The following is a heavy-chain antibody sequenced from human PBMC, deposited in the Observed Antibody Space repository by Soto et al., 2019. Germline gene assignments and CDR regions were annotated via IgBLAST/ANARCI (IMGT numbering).Heavy chain of an antibody. Sequence: QVQLVESGGGVVQPGRSLRLSCAASGFTFSSYAMHWVRQAPGKGLEWVAVISYDGSNKYYADSVKGRFTIPRDNSKNTLYLQMNSLRAEDTAVYYCARYRAYCGGACYSCGGFDYWGQGTLVTVSS. CDR1: GFTFSSYA. J-gene: IGHJ4*02. CDR3: ARYRAYCGGACYSCGGFDY. V-gene: IGHV3-30-3*01. CDR2: ISYDGSNK. D-gene: IGHD2-21*02.